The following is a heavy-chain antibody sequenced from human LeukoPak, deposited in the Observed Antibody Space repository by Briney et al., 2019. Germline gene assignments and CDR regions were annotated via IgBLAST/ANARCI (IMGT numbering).Heavy chain of an antibody. Sequence: GGSLRLSCAASGFTFSSYAMHWVRQAPGKGLEWVAVISYDGSNKYYADSVKGRFTISRDNSKNTLYLQMNSLRAEDTAVYYCARSVATIVPFDYWGQVTLVTVSS. J-gene: IGHJ4*02. D-gene: IGHD5-12*01. CDR2: ISYDGSNK. V-gene: IGHV3-30*04. CDR1: GFTFSSYA. CDR3: ARSVATIVPFDY.